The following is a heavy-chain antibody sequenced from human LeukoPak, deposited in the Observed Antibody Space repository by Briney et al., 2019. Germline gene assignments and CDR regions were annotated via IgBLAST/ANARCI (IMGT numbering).Heavy chain of an antibody. CDR2: INPSGGST. J-gene: IGHJ5*02. Sequence: ASVKVSCTASGYTFTSYYMHWVRQAPGQGLEWMGIINPSGGSTSYAQKFQGRVTMTRDMSTSTVYMELSSLRSEDTAVYYCARDNSVDDTAWWFDPWGQGTLVTVSS. CDR1: GYTFTSYY. V-gene: IGHV1-46*01. CDR3: ARDNSVDDTAWWFDP. D-gene: IGHD3-22*01.